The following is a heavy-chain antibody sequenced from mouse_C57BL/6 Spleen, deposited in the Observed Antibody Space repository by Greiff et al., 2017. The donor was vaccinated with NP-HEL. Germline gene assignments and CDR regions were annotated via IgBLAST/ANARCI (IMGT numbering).Heavy chain of an antibody. D-gene: IGHD1-1*01. CDR3: TTDYYGSSWFAY. CDR1: GFNIKDYY. J-gene: IGHJ3*01. Sequence: VQLQQSGAELVRPGASVKLSCTASGFNIKDYYMHWVKQRPEQGLEWIGRIDPEDGDTEYAPKFQGKATMTADTSSSTAYLQLSSLTSEDTAVYYCTTDYYGSSWFAYWGQGTLVTVSA. CDR2: IDPEDGDT. V-gene: IGHV14-1*01.